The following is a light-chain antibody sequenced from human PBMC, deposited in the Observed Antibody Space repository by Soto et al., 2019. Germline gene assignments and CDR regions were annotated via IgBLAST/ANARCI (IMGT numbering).Light chain of an antibody. Sequence: EIVMTQSPATLSVSPGERATLSCRASQSVSSNLAWYQQKPGQAPRLLIYGASTRATGIPARFSGSGSGTEFTLTISSLQSEDFEVYSCQKYNTWPRTFGQGTKVEIK. CDR1: QSVSSN. CDR3: QKYNTWPRT. CDR2: GAS. V-gene: IGKV3-15*01. J-gene: IGKJ1*01.